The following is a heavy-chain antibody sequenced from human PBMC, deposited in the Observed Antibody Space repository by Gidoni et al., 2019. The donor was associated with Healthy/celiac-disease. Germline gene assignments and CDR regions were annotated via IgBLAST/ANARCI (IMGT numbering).Heavy chain of an antibody. Sequence: QVQLVESGGGVVQPGRSLRLSCAASGFTFSSYGMPWVRQAPGKGLEWVAVIWYDGSNKYYADSVKGRFTISRDNSKNTLYLQMNSLRAEDTAVYYCARDYDSSGLGFDYWGQGTLVTVSS. CDR2: IWYDGSNK. D-gene: IGHD3-22*01. J-gene: IGHJ4*02. V-gene: IGHV3-33*01. CDR3: ARDYDSSGLGFDY. CDR1: GFTFSSYG.